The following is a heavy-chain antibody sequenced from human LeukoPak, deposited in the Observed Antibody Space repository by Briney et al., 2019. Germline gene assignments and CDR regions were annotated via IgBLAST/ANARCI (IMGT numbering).Heavy chain of an antibody. CDR3: ATYQRWELLLRGPPTYYFDY. Sequence: ASVKVSCKVSGYTLTELSMHWVRQAPGKGLEWMGGFDPEDGETIYAQKFQGRVTMTEDTSTDTAYMELSSLRSEDTAVYYCATYQRWELLLRGPPTYYFDYWGQGTLATVSS. CDR1: GYTLTELS. J-gene: IGHJ4*02. D-gene: IGHD1-26*01. CDR2: FDPEDGET. V-gene: IGHV1-24*01.